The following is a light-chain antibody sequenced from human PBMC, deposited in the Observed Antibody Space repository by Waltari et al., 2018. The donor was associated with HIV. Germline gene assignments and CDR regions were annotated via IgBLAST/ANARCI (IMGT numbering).Light chain of an antibody. Sequence: QSALTQPRSVSGSPGQSVTISCTGTSDAVGGYTYVSWFQQHPGKAPRLMVYDVTKRPSGVPDRFSGSKSGNTASLTISGLQAEDEADYYCCSYAGSYTLVFGGGTKLTVL. CDR3: CSYAGSYTLV. CDR1: SDAVGGYTY. CDR2: DVT. J-gene: IGLJ2*01. V-gene: IGLV2-11*01.